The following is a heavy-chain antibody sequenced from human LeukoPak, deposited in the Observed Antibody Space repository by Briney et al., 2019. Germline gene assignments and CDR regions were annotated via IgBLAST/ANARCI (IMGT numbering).Heavy chain of an antibody. CDR1: GDSISSYY. Sequence: SETLSLTCTVSGDSISSYYWSWLRQPPGKGLEWIGYIYYSGTSNYNPSLKSRVTISVDTSKNQFSLKLSSVTAADTAVYYCARTTYYYGSGSYYPGPYFDYWGQGTLVTVSS. CDR2: IYYSGTS. D-gene: IGHD3-10*01. CDR3: ARTTYYYGSGSYYPGPYFDY. J-gene: IGHJ4*02. V-gene: IGHV4-59*08.